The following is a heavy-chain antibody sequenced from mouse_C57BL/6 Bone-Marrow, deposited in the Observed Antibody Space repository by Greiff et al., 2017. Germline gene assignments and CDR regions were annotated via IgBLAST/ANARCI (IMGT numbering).Heavy chain of an antibody. CDR2: IHPNSGST. D-gene: IGHD1-1*01. Sequence: QVQLQQPGAELVKPGASVKLSCKASGYTFTSYWMHWVKQRPGQGLEWIGMIHPNSGSTNYNEKFKSKATLTVDKSSSTAYMQLSSLTSEDSAVYYCARPYYYGSSPAWFAYWGQGTLVTVSA. CDR3: ARPYYYGSSPAWFAY. V-gene: IGHV1-64*01. J-gene: IGHJ3*01. CDR1: GYTFTSYW.